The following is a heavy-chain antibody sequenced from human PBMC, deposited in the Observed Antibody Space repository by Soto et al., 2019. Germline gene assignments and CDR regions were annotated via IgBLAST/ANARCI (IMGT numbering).Heavy chain of an antibody. V-gene: IGHV3-23*01. D-gene: IGHD3-22*01. J-gene: IGHJ3*02. Sequence: GRSLRLPCAASGFTFSSYSMNWVRQATGKGLEWVSAISGSGGSTYYADSVKGRFTISRDNSKNTLYLQMNSLRAEDTAIYYCAQDDYYDSSGPIWGQGTMVTVSS. CDR1: GFTFSSYS. CDR2: ISGSGGST. CDR3: AQDDYYDSSGPI.